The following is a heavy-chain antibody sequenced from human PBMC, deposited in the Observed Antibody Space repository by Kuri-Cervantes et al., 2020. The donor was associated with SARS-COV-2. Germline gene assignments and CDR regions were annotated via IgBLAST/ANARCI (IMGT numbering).Heavy chain of an antibody. Sequence: ASVKVSCKASGYTFTSYGISWVRQAPGQGLEWMGWMNPNSGNTGYAQKFQGRVTMTRNTSISTAYVELSSLRSEDTAVYYCASPATVTAPHDAFDIWGQGTMVTVSS. CDR3: ASPATVTAPHDAFDI. CDR1: GYTFTSYG. CDR2: MNPNSGNT. D-gene: IGHD4-17*01. V-gene: IGHV1-8*02. J-gene: IGHJ3*02.